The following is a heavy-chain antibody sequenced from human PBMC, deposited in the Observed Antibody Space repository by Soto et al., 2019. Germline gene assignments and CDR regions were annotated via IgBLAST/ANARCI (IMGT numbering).Heavy chain of an antibody. V-gene: IGHV4-59*01. CDR3: ARDIQHVGSPYSGSYLDY. Sequence: SLTCTVSGGSISSYYWSWIRQPPGKGLEWIGYIYYSGSTNYNPSLKSRVTISVDTSKNQFSLKLSSVTAADTAVYYCARDIQHVGSPYSGSYLDYWGQGTLVTVSS. D-gene: IGHD1-26*01. CDR2: IYYSGST. J-gene: IGHJ4*02. CDR1: GGSISSYY.